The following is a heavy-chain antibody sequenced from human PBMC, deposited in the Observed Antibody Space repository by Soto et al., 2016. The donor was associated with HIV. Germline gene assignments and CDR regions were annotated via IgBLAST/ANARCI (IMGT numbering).Heavy chain of an antibody. D-gene: IGHD3-22*01. CDR3: ARDTARMMVMAGMDV. V-gene: IGHV4-61*01. CDR2: LLQWEH. J-gene: IGHJ6*02. CDR1: GASVSNSSYY. Sequence: QAQLQESGPGLVKPSETLTLTCTVSGASVSNSSYYWSWIRQPPGKGLGVDWIYLLQWEHQLQPLPQESSHHISRHVQESVLPEAELCDRADTAVYYCARDTARMMVMAGMDVVGPRDHGHRVL.